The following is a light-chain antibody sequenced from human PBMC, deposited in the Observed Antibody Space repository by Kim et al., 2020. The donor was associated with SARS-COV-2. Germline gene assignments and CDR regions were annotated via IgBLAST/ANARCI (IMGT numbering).Light chain of an antibody. CDR2: DVT. J-gene: IGLJ2*01. V-gene: IGLV2-11*01. Sequence: QSVLTQPRSVSGSPGQSVTISCTGTSSDVGGYNYVSWYQQHPGKAPKLMIYDVTNRPSGVPDRFSGSKSGNTASLTISGLQAEDEADYFCFSYAGSFTLVFGGGTQLTVL. CDR3: FSYAGSFTLV. CDR1: SSDVGGYNY.